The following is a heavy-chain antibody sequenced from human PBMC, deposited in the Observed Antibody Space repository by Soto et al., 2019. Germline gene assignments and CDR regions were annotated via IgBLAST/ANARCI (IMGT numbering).Heavy chain of an antibody. CDR3: ARHTFGSYYDFWSGHYYMDV. V-gene: IGHV4-39*01. CDR2: IYYSGST. Sequence: SETLSLTCTVSGGSISSSSYYWGWIRQPPGKGLEWIGSIYYSGSTYYNPSLKSRVTISVDASKNQFSLKLSSVTAADTAVYYCARHTFGSYYDFWSGHYYMDVWGKGTTVTVSS. J-gene: IGHJ6*03. D-gene: IGHD3-3*01. CDR1: GGSISSSSYY.